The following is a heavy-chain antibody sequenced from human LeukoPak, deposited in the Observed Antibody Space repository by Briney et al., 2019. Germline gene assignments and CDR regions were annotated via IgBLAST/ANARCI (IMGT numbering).Heavy chain of an antibody. Sequence: SETLSLTYAVYGGSFSGYYWSWIRQPPGKGLEWIGEINHSGSTNYNPSLKSRVTISVDTSKNQFSLKLSSVTAADTAVYYCARGGYSYGYVINWYFDLWGRGTLVTVSS. J-gene: IGHJ2*01. CDR2: INHSGST. D-gene: IGHD5-18*01. CDR3: ARGGYSYGYVINWYFDL. V-gene: IGHV4-34*01. CDR1: GGSFSGYY.